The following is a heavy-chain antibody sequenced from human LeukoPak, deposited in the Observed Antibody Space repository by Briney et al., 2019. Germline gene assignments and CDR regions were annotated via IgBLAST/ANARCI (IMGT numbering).Heavy chain of an antibody. V-gene: IGHV3-23*01. Sequence: GGSLRLSCAASGFTFSSYAMSWVRQAPGKGLEWVSAISGSGGSTYYADSVKGRFTISRDNAKNSLYLQMNGLKVEDMAIYYCARDNWVDCWGQGTLVTVSS. CDR1: GFTFSSYA. CDR3: ARDNWVDC. CDR2: ISGSGGST. J-gene: IGHJ5*01.